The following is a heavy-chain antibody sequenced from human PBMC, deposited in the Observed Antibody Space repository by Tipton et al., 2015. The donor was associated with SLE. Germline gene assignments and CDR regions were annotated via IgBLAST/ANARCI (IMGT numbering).Heavy chain of an antibody. CDR2: IYTSGST. J-gene: IGHJ5*02. D-gene: IGHD4-11*01. Sequence: TLSLTCTVSGGSISSGSYYWSWIRQPAGKGLEWIGHIYTSGSTNYNPSLKSRVTISVDTSKNQFSLKLSSVTAADTAVYYCASWNDYSNYAGFDPWGQGTLVTVSS. V-gene: IGHV4-61*09. CDR3: ASWNDYSNYAGFDP. CDR1: GGSISSGSYY.